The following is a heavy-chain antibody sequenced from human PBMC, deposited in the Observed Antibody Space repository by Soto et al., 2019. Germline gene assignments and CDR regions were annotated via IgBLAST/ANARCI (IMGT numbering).Heavy chain of an antibody. V-gene: IGHV3-30*18. D-gene: IGHD6-13*01. Sequence: SLRLSCAASGFTFSSYDMHWVRQAPGKGLEWVAIISFDGSNKYYTDSVKGRFTVSRDDSKNTLYLQMSSLRVDDTAVYYCAKKASSTWYRAHFDYWGQGTLVTVSS. CDR2: ISFDGSNK. CDR3: AKKASSTWYRAHFDY. CDR1: GFTFSSYD. J-gene: IGHJ4*02.